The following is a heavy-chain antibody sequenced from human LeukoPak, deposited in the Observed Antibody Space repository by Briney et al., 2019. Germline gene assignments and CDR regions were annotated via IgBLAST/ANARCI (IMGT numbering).Heavy chain of an antibody. Sequence: PGGSLRLSCATSASTYSRSYMGGVRQAPGKGVECVALMRFVRSVTYYLESVKGRFTNSRENTKNLQYLHMNNLRAEDTAVYYCVIDRGGRWGQVTLVTVAS. D-gene: IGHD3-16*01. V-gene: IGHV3-7*01. J-gene: IGHJ4*02. CDR3: VIDRGGR. CDR2: MRFVRSVT. CDR1: ASTYSRSY.